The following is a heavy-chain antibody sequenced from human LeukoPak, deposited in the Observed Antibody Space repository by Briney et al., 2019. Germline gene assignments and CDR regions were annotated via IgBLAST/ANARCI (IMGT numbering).Heavy chain of an antibody. J-gene: IGHJ6*03. CDR1: GGTFSSYA. Sequence: SVKVSCKASGGTFSSYAISWVRQAPGQGLEWMGGIIPTFGTANYAQKFQGRVTITTDESTSTAYMELSSLRSEDTAVYYCATLSCSSTSCYRAYYYYMDVWGKGTTVTVSS. V-gene: IGHV1-69*05. D-gene: IGHD2-2*02. CDR3: ATLSCSSTSCYRAYYYYMDV. CDR2: IIPTFGTA.